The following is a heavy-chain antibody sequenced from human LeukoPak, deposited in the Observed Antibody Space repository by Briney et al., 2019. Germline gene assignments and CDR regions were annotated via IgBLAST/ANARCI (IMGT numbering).Heavy chain of an antibody. D-gene: IGHD3-3*01. V-gene: IGHV3-23*01. Sequence: GGSLRLSCVASGFSFSDYAMTWVRQAPGKGLEWVSGISATSGSTFYADSVKGRFTISRDNSKNTLYLQMNSLRAEDTAVYYCAKAPTGYYDFWSGYYPYWGQGTLVTVSS. CDR3: AKAPTGYYDFWSGYYPY. J-gene: IGHJ4*02. CDR1: GFSFSDYA. CDR2: ISATSGST.